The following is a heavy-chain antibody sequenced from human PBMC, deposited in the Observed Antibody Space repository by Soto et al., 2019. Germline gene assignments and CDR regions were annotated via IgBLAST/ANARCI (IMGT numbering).Heavy chain of an antibody. CDR2: ISGSGGST. D-gene: IGHD3-22*01. CDR1: GFTFSSYA. CDR3: AKSEGVEMWLVSAFDI. V-gene: IGHV3-23*01. J-gene: IGHJ3*02. Sequence: GGSLRLSCAASGFTFSSYAMSWVRQATGKGLEWVSAISGSGGSTYYADSVKGRFTISRDNSKNTLYLQMNSLGAEDTAVYYCAKSEGVEMWLVSAFDIWGQGTMVTVSS.